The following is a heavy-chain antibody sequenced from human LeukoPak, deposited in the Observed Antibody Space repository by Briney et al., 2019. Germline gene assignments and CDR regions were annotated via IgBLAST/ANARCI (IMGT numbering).Heavy chain of an antibody. J-gene: IGHJ4*02. CDR2: IYSDGSRT. Sequence: PGGSLRLSCAASGFTFSSYWMHWVRQAPGKGRVWVSRIYSDGSRTRYADSVKGRFTISRDNAKNTLYLQMNSLRAEDTAVYYCARLGYSGYDFDYWGQGTLVTVSS. V-gene: IGHV3-74*01. CDR3: ARLGYSGYDFDY. CDR1: GFTFSSYW. D-gene: IGHD5-12*01.